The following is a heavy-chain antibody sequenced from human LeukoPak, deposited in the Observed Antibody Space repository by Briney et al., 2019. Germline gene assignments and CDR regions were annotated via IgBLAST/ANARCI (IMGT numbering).Heavy chain of an antibody. D-gene: IGHD3-10*01. Sequence: GGSLSLSCVASGFTFNSYAVSWVRQATGEGLEWVSGISGSGGSTYYADSVKGRFTISRDNSKNTLYLQMNSLRAEDTAVYYCAKVIPGGYYYYGMDVRGQGTTVTVSS. CDR1: GFTFNSYA. V-gene: IGHV3-23*01. CDR3: AKVIPGGYYYYGMDV. J-gene: IGHJ6*02. CDR2: ISGSGGST.